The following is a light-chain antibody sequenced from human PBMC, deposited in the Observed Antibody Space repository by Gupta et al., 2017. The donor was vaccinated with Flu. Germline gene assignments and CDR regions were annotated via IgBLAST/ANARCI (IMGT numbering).Light chain of an antibody. V-gene: IGLV1-44*01. CDR3: GAWDVSLNTWV. CDR2: ENT. CDR1: SPNIGSHS. J-gene: IGLJ3*02. Sequence: QSVLTQPPSASVTPGQTATIFCSGRSPNIGSHSVTWYQQIPGKAPKLLIYENTQRPSGVPDRVSGSKSGASASLAISGLQSEDEADYYCGAWDVSLNTWVFGGGTKLTVL.